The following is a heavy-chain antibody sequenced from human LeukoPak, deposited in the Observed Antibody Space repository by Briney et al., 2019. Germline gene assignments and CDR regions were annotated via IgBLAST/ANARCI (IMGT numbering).Heavy chain of an antibody. CDR1: GGSFSDHS. Sequence: SETLSLTCAVYGGSFSDHSWIWIRQPPGKGLEWIGEINHGGSTTYNPSLKSRVTISVDTSKNQFSLKLRSVTAADTAVCYCARGGRGVPTARRFKFGDCFDPWGPGTLVT. V-gene: IGHV4-34*01. D-gene: IGHD2-2*01. CDR3: ARGGRGVPTARRFKFGDCFDP. J-gene: IGHJ5*02. CDR2: INHGGST.